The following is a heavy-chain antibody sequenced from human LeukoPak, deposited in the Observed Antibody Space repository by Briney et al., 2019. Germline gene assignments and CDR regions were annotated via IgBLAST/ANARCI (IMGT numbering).Heavy chain of an antibody. D-gene: IGHD2-15*01. Sequence: GGSLRLSSAASGFTFSSYAMNWVRQAPGKGLEWVSAISGSDSTTYYADSVKGRFTISRDNSKNTLFLQMNSLTAEDTAIYSCARPRLEYCSGGSCFDAFDIWGQGTMVTVSS. CDR3: ARPRLEYCSGGSCFDAFDI. CDR1: GFTFSSYA. V-gene: IGHV3-23*01. J-gene: IGHJ3*02. CDR2: ISGSDSTT.